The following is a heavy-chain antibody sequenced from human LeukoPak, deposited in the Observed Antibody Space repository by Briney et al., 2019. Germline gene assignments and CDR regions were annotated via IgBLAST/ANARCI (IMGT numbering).Heavy chain of an antibody. J-gene: IGHJ5*02. CDR3: ARDLGAVAGQFWFDP. D-gene: IGHD6-19*01. CDR1: GYTFTSYG. Sequence: VASVKVSCKASGYTFTSYGISWVRQAPGQGLEWMGWISPNSGGTNYAQKFQGRVTMTRDTSISTAYMELSRLRSDDTAVYYCARDLGAVAGQFWFDPWGQGTLVTVSS. CDR2: ISPNSGGT. V-gene: IGHV1-2*02.